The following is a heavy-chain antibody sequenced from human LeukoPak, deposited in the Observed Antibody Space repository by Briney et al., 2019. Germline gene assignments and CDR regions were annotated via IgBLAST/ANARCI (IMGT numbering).Heavy chain of an antibody. V-gene: IGHV1-8*03. J-gene: IGHJ6*03. Sequence: ASVKVSCKASGYTFTSYDINWVRQAPGQGLEWMGWMNPNSGNTGYAQKFQGRVTITRNTSISTAYMELSSLRSEDTAVYYCARGTSSGWTLYYYYYYMDVWGKGTTVTVSS. CDR2: MNPNSGNT. CDR3: ARGTSSGWTLYYYYYYMDV. D-gene: IGHD6-19*01. CDR1: GYTFTSYD.